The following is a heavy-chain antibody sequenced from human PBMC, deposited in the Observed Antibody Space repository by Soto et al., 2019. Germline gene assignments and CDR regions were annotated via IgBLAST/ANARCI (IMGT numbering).Heavy chain of an antibody. CDR1: GGTFNTYA. Sequence: QMQLVQSGAEVKERGSSVKISCKTSGGTFNTYALTWVRQAPGQGLEWIGGIIPIFGIKNVAQRFQGRVTINADESLTTAYMEMTSLRSDDTAVYYCAIEAGDHWGQGTLVTVSS. V-gene: IGHV1-69*01. CDR3: AIEAGDH. D-gene: IGHD3-10*01. CDR2: IIPIFGIK. J-gene: IGHJ4*02.